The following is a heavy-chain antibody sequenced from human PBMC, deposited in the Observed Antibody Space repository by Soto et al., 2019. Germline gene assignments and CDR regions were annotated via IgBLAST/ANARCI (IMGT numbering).Heavy chain of an antibody. J-gene: IGHJ4*02. CDR1: GGSFSGYY. CDR3: ARHFYDWLFFDY. V-gene: IGHV4-34*01. D-gene: IGHD3-9*01. CDR2: INHSGST. Sequence: SETLSLTCAVYGGSFSGYYWSWIRQPPGKGLEWIGEINHSGSTNYNPSLKSRVTISVDTSKNQFSLKLSSVTAADTAVYYCARHFYDWLFFDYWGQGTLVTVSS.